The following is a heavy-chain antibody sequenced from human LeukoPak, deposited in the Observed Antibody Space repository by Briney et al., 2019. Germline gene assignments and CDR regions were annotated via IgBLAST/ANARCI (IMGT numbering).Heavy chain of an antibody. Sequence: SVKVSCKASGFTFTSSAVQWVRQARGQRLEWIGWIVVCSGNTNYAQKFQERVTITRDMSTSTAYMELSSLRSEDTAVYYCAADKTVTTERLAFDIWGQGTMVTVSS. CDR3: AADKTVTTERLAFDI. V-gene: IGHV1-58*01. CDR1: GFTFTSSA. D-gene: IGHD4-17*01. CDR2: IVVCSGNT. J-gene: IGHJ3*02.